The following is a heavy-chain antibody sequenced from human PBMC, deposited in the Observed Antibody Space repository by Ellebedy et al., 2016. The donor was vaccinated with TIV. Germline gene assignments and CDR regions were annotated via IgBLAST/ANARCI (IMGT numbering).Heavy chain of an antibody. CDR3: AKDRTPGDGYWVFDN. J-gene: IGHJ4*02. CDR1: GSTFSPYA. D-gene: IGHD5-18*01. V-gene: IGHV3-23*01. Sequence: PGGSLRLSCAASGSTFSPYAMAWVRQAPGKGLEWVSGIVGSGAQKYADSVKGRFTISRDNSKRTVDLQMNSLRAEDTAVYFCAKDRTPGDGYWVFDNWGQGTLVSVSS. CDR2: IVGSGA.